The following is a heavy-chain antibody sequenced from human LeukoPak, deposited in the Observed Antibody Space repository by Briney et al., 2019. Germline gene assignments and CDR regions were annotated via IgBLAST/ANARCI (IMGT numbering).Heavy chain of an antibody. D-gene: IGHD1-26*01. CDR3: ARAIGSYSDFDY. J-gene: IGHJ4*02. CDR1: GYTFTGYY. V-gene: IGHV1-2*02. CDR2: INPSSGGT. Sequence: GASVKVSCKASGYTFTGYYMHWVRQAPGQGLEWMGWINPSSGGTKYAQKFQGRVTMTRDTSISTAYMELSRLKSDDTAVYYCARAIGSYSDFDYWGQGTLVTVSS.